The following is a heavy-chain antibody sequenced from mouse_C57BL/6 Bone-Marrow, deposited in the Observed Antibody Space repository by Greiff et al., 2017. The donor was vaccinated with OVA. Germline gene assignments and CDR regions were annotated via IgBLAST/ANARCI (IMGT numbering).Heavy chain of an antibody. CDR1: EYEFPSHD. V-gene: IGHV5-2*01. Sequence: EVKVVESGGGLVQPGESLKLSCESNEYEFPSHDMSWVRKTPEKRLELVAAINSDGGSTYYPDTMERRFIISRDNTKKTLYLQMSSLRSEDTALYYGAIMVPAWFAYWGQGTLVTVSA. CDR2: INSDGGST. CDR3: AIMVPAWFAY. J-gene: IGHJ3*01. D-gene: IGHD1-1*02.